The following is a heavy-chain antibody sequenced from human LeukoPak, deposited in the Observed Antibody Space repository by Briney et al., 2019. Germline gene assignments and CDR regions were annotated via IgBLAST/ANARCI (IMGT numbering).Heavy chain of an antibody. D-gene: IGHD5-18*01. Sequence: ASVKVSCKASGYTFTSYGISWVRQAPGQGLEWMGWISAYNGNTNYAQKLQGRVTMTTDTSTSTAYMELRSLRSDDTAMYYCARDRGLWIQLWHNFDYWGQGTLVTVSS. J-gene: IGHJ4*02. V-gene: IGHV1-18*01. CDR3: ARDRGLWIQLWHNFDY. CDR2: ISAYNGNT. CDR1: GYTFTSYG.